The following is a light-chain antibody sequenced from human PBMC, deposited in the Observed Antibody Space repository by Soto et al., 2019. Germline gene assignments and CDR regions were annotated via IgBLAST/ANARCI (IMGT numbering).Light chain of an antibody. J-gene: IGLJ1*01. V-gene: IGLV1-40*01. CDR3: QSSDSSLSGYV. Sequence: QSVLTHPPSVSGAPGQRVTISCTETTSNIGAGYDVLWYNQLPGTAPNLLIYGNSNRPSGVPDRFSGSKSGTSASLAITGLQAEAEADYYCQSSDSSLSGYVFGTGTKVT. CDR1: TSNIGAGYD. CDR2: GNS.